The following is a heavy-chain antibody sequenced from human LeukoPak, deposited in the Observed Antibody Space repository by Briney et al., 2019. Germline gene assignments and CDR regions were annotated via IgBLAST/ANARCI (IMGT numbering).Heavy chain of an antibody. CDR2: VNPNSGGT. J-gene: IGHJ5*02. CDR1: GYTFTGYY. CDR3: ARRKRFRGDWFDP. V-gene: IGHV1-2*02. D-gene: IGHD3-16*01. Sequence: ASVKVSCKASGYTFTGYYMHWVRQAPGQGLEWMGWVNPNSGGTNYAQKFQGRVTMTRDTSISTAYMELSRLRSDDTAVYYCARRKRFRGDWFDPWGQGTLVTVSS.